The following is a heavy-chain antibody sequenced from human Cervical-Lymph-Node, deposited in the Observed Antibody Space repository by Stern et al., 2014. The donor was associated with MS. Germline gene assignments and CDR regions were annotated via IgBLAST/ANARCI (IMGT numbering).Heavy chain of an antibody. J-gene: IGHJ4*02. Sequence: QVQLVQSGAEVKKPGASVKVSCKASGYTFTGYYMHWVRQAPGQGLEWMGRINPNGGYTNYAQKFQGRVTMTRDTSISTAYMELSSLRSDDTAVYYCAREGRPRPGLGVHWGQGTLVTVSS. CDR1: GYTFTGYY. CDR2: INPNGGYT. D-gene: IGHD2-8*01. CDR3: AREGRPRPGLGVH. V-gene: IGHV1-2*06.